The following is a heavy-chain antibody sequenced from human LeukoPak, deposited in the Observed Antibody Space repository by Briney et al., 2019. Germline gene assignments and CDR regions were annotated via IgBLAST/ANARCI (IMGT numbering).Heavy chain of an antibody. V-gene: IGHV3-21*01. Sequence: GGSLRLSCAASGFTFSSYSMNWVRQAPGKGLEWVSSISSSSSYIYYADSVKGRSTISRDNAKNSLYLQMNSLRAEDTAVYYCARAFGNMVATIWFDYWGQGTLVTVSS. CDR3: ARAFGNMVATIWFDY. CDR2: ISSSSSYI. D-gene: IGHD5-12*01. CDR1: GFTFSSYS. J-gene: IGHJ4*02.